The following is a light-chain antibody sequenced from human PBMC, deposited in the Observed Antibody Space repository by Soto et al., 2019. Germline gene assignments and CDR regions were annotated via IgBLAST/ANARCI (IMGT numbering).Light chain of an antibody. Sequence: QSALTQPASVSGSPGQSITISCTATISDVYDYKYVSWYQQHPGKAPKLIIYEVVNRPSGVSNRFSGSKSGNTASLTISGLQAEDEADYYCSSYTTDISPYVFGTGTKVTVL. CDR3: SSYTTDISPYV. CDR2: EVV. CDR1: ISDVYDYKY. J-gene: IGLJ1*01. V-gene: IGLV2-14*01.